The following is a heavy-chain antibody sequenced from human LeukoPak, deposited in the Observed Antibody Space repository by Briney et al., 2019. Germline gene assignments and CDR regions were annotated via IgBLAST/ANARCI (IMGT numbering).Heavy chain of an antibody. CDR1: GFTFSSYW. J-gene: IGHJ6*02. Sequence: QTGGSLRLSCAASGFTFSSYWMSWVRQAPGKGLEWVANIKQDGSEIYYADSVKGRFTISRDNSKNTLYLQMNSLRAEDTAVYYCAKEIHSYDIYYYYGMDVWGQGTTVTVSS. CDR2: IKQDGSEI. D-gene: IGHD5-18*01. V-gene: IGHV3-7*01. CDR3: AKEIHSYDIYYYYGMDV.